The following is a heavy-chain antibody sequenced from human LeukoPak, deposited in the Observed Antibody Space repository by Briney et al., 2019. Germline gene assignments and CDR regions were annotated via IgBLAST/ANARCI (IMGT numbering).Heavy chain of an antibody. CDR1: GGSISSYY. V-gene: IGHV4-59*12. CDR3: ARDHSLQYFDY. J-gene: IGHJ4*02. Sequence: SETLSLTCTVSGGSISSYYWSWIRQPPGKGLEWIGYIYYSGSTNYNPSLKSRVTISVDTSKNQFSLKLSSVTAADTAVYYCARDHSLQYFDYWGQGTLVTVSS. CDR2: IYYSGST.